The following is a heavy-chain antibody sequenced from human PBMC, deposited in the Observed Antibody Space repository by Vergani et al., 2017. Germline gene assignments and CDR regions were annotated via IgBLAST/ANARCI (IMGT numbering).Heavy chain of an antibody. D-gene: IGHD6-13*01. CDR2: ISSSSSYI. CDR3: GPGYSSSWGAFDI. Sequence: QVQLVESGGGVVQPGRSLRLSCAASGFTFSDYYMSWIRQAPGKGLEWVSSISSSSSYIYYADSVKGRFTISRDNAKNSLYLQMNSLRAEDTAVYYCGPGYSSSWGAFDIWGQGTMVTVSS. V-gene: IGHV3-11*06. CDR1: GFTFSDYY. J-gene: IGHJ3*02.